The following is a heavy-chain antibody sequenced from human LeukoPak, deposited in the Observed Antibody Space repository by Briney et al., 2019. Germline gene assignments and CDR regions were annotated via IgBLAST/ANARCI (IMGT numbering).Heavy chain of an antibody. CDR1: GFTFSSYA. J-gene: IGHJ4*02. CDR3: ARGRIDCSGGSCYYPVFDY. CDR2: ISYDGSNK. V-gene: IGHV3-30-3*01. D-gene: IGHD2-15*01. Sequence: GGSLRLSCAASGFTFSSYAMHWVRQAPGKGLEWVAVISYDGSNKYYADSVKGRFTTSRDNSKNTLYLQMNSLRAEDTAVYYCARGRIDCSGGSCYYPVFDYWGQGTLVTVSS.